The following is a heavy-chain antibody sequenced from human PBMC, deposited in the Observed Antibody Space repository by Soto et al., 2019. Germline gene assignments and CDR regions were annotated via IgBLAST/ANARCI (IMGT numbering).Heavy chain of an antibody. D-gene: IGHD3-10*01. CDR3: AKRGSGSYYIAPNALDV. Sequence: PAETLSLTCAVHGGSLNGYYWTCVRQPPGKGLEWIGEINDSGSSNYAPSLLSRVTISVDTSKSQFSLRLSSVTAADTAIYFCAKRGSGSYYIAPNALDVWGQGTTVTVSS. J-gene: IGHJ6*02. CDR2: INDSGSS. CDR1: GGSLNGYY. V-gene: IGHV4-34*01.